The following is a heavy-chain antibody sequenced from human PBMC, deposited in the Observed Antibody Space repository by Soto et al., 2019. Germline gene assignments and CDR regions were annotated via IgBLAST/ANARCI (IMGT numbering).Heavy chain of an antibody. CDR2: ISSSGNTI. V-gene: IGHV3-48*01. Sequence: EVQLVGSGGDLVQPGGSLRLSCAASGFTFSSYSMNWVRQAPGKGLEWVSYISSSGNTIYYADSVKDRFTISRDNAKNSLYMQMNSLRAEDTAVYYCARAPSQYDAFEIWGQGTVVTVSS. CDR1: GFTFSSYS. J-gene: IGHJ3*02. CDR3: ARAPSQYDAFEI.